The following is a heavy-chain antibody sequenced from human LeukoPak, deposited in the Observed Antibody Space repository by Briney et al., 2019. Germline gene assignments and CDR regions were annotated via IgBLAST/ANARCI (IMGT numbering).Heavy chain of an antibody. CDR3: ARDYVAARPKYYYYGMDV. D-gene: IGHD6-6*01. CDR2: ISAYNGNT. Sequence: ASVKVSCKASGYTLTSYGISWVRQAPGQGLEWMGWISAYNGNTSYAQKLQGRVTMTTDTSTSTAYMELRSLRSDDTAVYYCARDYVAARPKYYYYGMDVWGQGTTVTVSS. V-gene: IGHV1-18*01. J-gene: IGHJ6*02. CDR1: GYTLTSYG.